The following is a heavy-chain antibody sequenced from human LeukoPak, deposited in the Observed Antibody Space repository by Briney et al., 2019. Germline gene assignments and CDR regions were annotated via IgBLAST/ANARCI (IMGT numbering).Heavy chain of an antibody. CDR3: AKVGTGNQYGSGDFDL. V-gene: IGHV3-21*01. Sequence: GGSLRFSCAASGFSFNSNSMNWVRQAPGKGLEWVSAISASSTSIKYADSVKGRFTISRDNARSSVYLEMNSLRVDDTAVYYCAKVGTGNQYGSGDFDLWGQGSLVTVSS. CDR2: ISASSTSI. CDR1: GFSFNSNS. D-gene: IGHD3-10*01. J-gene: IGHJ4*02.